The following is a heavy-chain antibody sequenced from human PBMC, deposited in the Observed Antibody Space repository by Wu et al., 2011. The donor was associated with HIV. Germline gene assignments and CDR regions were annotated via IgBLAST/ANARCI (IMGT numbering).Heavy chain of an antibody. D-gene: IGHD2-2*01. Sequence: QVQLVQSGAEVKEPGASVKVSCKASGYTFSSYDINWVRQAIGQGLEWMGWLNPNSGNTGYAQKFQGRVTITRDTSINTAYMELSSLRSDDTAVYYCARDAVCSSTSCHGRGYYYYMDVWGERDHGHRLL. CDR1: GYTFSSYD. CDR2: LNPNSGNT. J-gene: IGHJ6*03. V-gene: IGHV1-8*03. CDR3: ARDAVCSSTSCHGRGYYYYMDV.